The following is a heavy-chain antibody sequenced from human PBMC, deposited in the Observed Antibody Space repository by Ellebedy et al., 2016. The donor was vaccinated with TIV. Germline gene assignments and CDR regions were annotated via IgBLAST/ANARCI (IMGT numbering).Heavy chain of an antibody. J-gene: IGHJ4*02. V-gene: IGHV3-23*01. CDR1: GFTFSSYA. Sequence: PGGSLRLSCAASGFTFSSYAMSWVRQAPGKGLEWVSTISNTGSRTYYADSVEGRFIISRYNSKKTLYLQMNSLRAEDTAIYYCAKDSGKYGWNSEYWGQGTQVTVSS. CDR3: AKDSGKYGWNSEY. CDR2: ISNTGSRT. D-gene: IGHD3-10*01.